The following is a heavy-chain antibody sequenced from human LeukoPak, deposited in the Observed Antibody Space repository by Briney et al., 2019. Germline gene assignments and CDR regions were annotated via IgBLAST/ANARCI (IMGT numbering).Heavy chain of an antibody. CDR2: ISGRGGST. D-gene: IGHD2-2*01. CDR3: AKDRFGCSSTSCYSLDY. CDR1: GFTFNNYA. J-gene: IGHJ4*02. Sequence: GGSLRLSCAPSGFTFNNYATSGARQAPGKGREWVSSISGRGGSTYYADSVKGRLTLSRDHSKNTLYLQMKNLRADDRVLSYCAKDRFGCSSTSCYSLDYWGQGTLVTVSS. V-gene: IGHV3-23*01.